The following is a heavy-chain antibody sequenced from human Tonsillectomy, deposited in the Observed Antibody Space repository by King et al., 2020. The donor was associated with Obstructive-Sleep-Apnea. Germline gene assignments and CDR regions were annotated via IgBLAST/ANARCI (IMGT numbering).Heavy chain of an antibody. CDR2: IYYSGIT. J-gene: IGHJ6*02. CDR3: ARHLPYGDYYYYGMDV. D-gene: IGHD4-17*01. Sequence: QLQESGPGLVKPSETLSLTCTVSGGSISSYCWSCIRQPPKKGLEWIGSIYYSGITNYNPSLKSRVTISVDTSKNQFSLRLRSVTAADTAVYYCARHLPYGDYYYYGMDVWGQGTTVTVSS. V-gene: IGHV4-59*08. CDR1: GGSISSYC.